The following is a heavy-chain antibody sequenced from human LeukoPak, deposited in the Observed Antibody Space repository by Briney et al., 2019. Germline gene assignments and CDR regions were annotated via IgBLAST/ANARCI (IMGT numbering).Heavy chain of an antibody. CDR1: GFTFSSYE. CDR2: ISSSGSTI. J-gene: IGHJ4*02. Sequence: GGSLRLSCAASGFTFSSYEMNWVRQAPGKGLEWVSYISSSGSTIYYADSVKGRFTISRDNAKNSLYLQMNSLRAEDTAVYYCARDLGWDSGSYYYFDYWGQGTLVTVSS. CDR3: ARDLGWDSGSYYYFDY. V-gene: IGHV3-48*03. D-gene: IGHD1-26*01.